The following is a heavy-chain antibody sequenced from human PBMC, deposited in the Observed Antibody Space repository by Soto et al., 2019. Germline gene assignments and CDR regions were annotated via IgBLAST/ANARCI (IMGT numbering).Heavy chain of an antibody. CDR2: ISYDGSNK. CDR1: GFTFSSYA. CDR3: ARALWVEALDY. D-gene: IGHD3-10*01. Sequence: GGSLRLSCAASGFTFSSYAMHWVHQAPGKGLEWVAVISYDGSNKYYADSVKGRFTISRDNSKNTLYLQMNSLRAEDTAVYYCARALWVEALDYWGQGTLVTVSS. J-gene: IGHJ4*02. V-gene: IGHV3-30-3*01.